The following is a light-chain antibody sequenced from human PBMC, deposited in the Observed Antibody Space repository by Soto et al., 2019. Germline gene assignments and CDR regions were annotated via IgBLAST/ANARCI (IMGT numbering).Light chain of an antibody. J-gene: IGKJ4*01. V-gene: IGKV3-20*01. CDR1: QTINNY. Sequence: EIELTQSPGTLSLSPGERATLSCRASQTINNYVAWYQQKPGQAPRVLIYDSSIRATGVPDRFSGSGSGTDFTLTISRLEPEDFAVYYCQQYVDSPETLGGGTKVEIK. CDR3: QQYVDSPET. CDR2: DSS.